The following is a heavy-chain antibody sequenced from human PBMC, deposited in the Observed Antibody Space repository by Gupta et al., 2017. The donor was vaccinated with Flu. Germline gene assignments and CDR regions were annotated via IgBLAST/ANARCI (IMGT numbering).Heavy chain of an antibody. CDR1: GFTFSNAW. D-gene: IGHD3-10*01. Sequence: EVQLVESGGGLVKPGGSLRLPCAASGFTFSNAWMRWVRQAPGKGLEWVGRIKRKTDGGTIDYAAPVEGRFTISRDDSKDTLYLQMDRLKTEDTAVYYCITVSLQRGPAYDYWGQVTLVTVSS. V-gene: IGHV3-15*01. CDR2: IKRKTDGGTI. CDR3: ITVSLQRGPAYDY. J-gene: IGHJ4*02.